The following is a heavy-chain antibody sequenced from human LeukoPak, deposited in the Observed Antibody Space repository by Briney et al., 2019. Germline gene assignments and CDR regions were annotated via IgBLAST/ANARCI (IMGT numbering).Heavy chain of an antibody. CDR2: IIPIFGTA. J-gene: IGHJ4*02. CDR1: GGTFSSYA. V-gene: IGHV1-69*05. D-gene: IGHD4-17*01. Sequence: SVKVSCKASGGTFSSYAISWVRQAPGQGLEWMGGIIPIFGTANYAQKFQGRVTMTRDTSTSTVYMELSSLRSEDTAVYYCARVGPDYGDYATRVGYFDYWGQGTLVTVSS. CDR3: ARVGPDYGDYATRVGYFDY.